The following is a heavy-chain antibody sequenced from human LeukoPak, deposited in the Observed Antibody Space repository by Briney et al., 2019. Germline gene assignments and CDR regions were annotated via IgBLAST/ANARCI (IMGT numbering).Heavy chain of an antibody. CDR2: ICSSGSII. D-gene: IGHD3-16*01. J-gene: IGHJ4*02. Sequence: GGSLRLSCAAPGFTFSSYEMNSVRQAPRKGLGWGSYICSSGSIIYYADTVKGGFSISREKAKNSLYLQMCSVRAPDTAVYYCARVEDGGGQSSASPFDYWGQGTLVTVSS. V-gene: IGHV3-48*03. CDR1: GFTFSSYE. CDR3: ARVEDGGGQSSASPFDY.